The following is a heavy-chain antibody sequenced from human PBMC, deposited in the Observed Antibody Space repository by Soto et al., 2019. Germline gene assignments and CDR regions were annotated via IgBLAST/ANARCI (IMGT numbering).Heavy chain of an antibody. V-gene: IGHV1-69*01. CDR3: ARGGYYVFDL. Sequence: QVQLVQSGAEVNTPGSSVKVSCKASGGTFSSYAISWVRQAPGQGLEWMGGIIPIYGTANYAQKIEGRVTITADESTNTAYMELSSLRAEDTAVYYCARGGYYVFDLWGRGTLVTVSS. CDR2: IIPIYGTA. CDR1: GGTFSSYA. J-gene: IGHJ2*01. D-gene: IGHD3-10*02.